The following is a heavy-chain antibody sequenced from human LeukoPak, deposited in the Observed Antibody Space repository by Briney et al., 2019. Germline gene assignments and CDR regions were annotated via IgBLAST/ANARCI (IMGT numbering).Heavy chain of an antibody. CDR3: AKRGVVVRVFLVGFHKEAYYFDS. D-gene: IGHD3-10*01. J-gene: IGHJ4*02. V-gene: IGHV3-23*01. CDR1: GITLSNYG. Sequence: GSLILSCAVSGITLSNYGMSWVRQAPGKGLEWVAGLSGSGGGTNYADSVQGRFTIPRDNPKNTLYLQMNSLRAEDTAVYFCAKRGVVVRVFLVGFHKEAYYFDSWGQGALVTVSS. CDR2: LSGSGGGT.